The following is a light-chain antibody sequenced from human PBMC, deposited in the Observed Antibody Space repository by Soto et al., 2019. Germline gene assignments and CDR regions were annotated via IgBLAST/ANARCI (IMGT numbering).Light chain of an antibody. V-gene: IGLV1-40*01. J-gene: IGLJ1*01. Sequence: QSVLTHPPSVSGAPGQRVTISCTGSSSNIGAGYDVHWYQQLPGTAPKLLIYGNTNRPSGVPDRFSGSKSATSASLAITGLQAEDEADYYCQSYDSSLSGYVFGSGTKLTVL. CDR1: SSNIGAGYD. CDR2: GNT. CDR3: QSYDSSLSGYV.